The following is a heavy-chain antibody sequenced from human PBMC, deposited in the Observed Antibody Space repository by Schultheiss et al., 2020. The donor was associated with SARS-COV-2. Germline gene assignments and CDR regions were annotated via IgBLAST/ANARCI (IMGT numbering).Heavy chain of an antibody. D-gene: IGHD5-12*01. V-gene: IGHV1-46*01. J-gene: IGHJ6*02. CDR2: INPSGGST. Sequence: ASVKVSCKASGYTFTSYYMHWVRQAPGQGLEWMGIINPSGGSTSYAQKFQGRVTMTRDTSTTTVYMELGSLRSEDTAVYYCARAAEVWWLRPTGGENYYYYGLDVWGQGTTVTVSS. CDR1: GYTFTSYY. CDR3: ARAAEVWWLRPTGGENYYYYGLDV.